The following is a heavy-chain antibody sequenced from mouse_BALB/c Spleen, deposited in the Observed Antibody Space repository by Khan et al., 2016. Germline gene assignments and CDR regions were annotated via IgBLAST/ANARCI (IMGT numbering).Heavy chain of an antibody. CDR3: ARWAYYGNYWFAY. CDR2: INPSTGYT. D-gene: IGHD2-10*01. J-gene: IGHJ3*01. CDR1: GYTFTSYW. V-gene: IGHV1-7*01. Sequence: QVQLQQSGAELAKPGASVKMSCKASGYTFTSYWMHWVKQRPGQGLEWIGYINPSTGYTEYNQKFKDKATLTADKSSSTAYMQLSSLTSEDSAVYYCARWAYYGNYWFAYWGQGTLVTVSA.